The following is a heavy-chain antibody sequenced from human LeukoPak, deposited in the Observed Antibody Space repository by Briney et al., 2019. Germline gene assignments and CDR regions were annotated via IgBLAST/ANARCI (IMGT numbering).Heavy chain of an antibody. CDR1: GITFGNNW. V-gene: IGHV3-74*01. CDR2: INSDGGGA. Sequence: QTGGSLRLSCAPSGITFGNNWMHWVRQGPGKGLVWISRINSDGGGAIYADSVKGRFTFSRDNAKNTLYLQMNSLRAEDTAVYVGATSFPHNWFDICGQGTLVTVSS. CDR3: ATSFPHNWFDI. J-gene: IGHJ5*02. D-gene: IGHD1-26*01.